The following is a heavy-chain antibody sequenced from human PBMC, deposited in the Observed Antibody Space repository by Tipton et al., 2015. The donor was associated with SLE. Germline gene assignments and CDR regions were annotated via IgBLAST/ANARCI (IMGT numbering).Heavy chain of an antibody. D-gene: IGHD2-15*01. CDR1: GGSIRTSSNF. CDR2: VYHSGST. V-gene: IGHV4-39*07. J-gene: IGHJ5*02. CDR3: ARALGGRCSGGNCYSLFDP. Sequence: TLSLTCTVSGGSIRTSSNFWAWIRQPPGKPPEWIGNVYHSGSTYYNPSLKRRVTILVETSKNQFSLRLLSVTAADTAVYYCARALGGRCSGGNCYSLFDPWGQGTLVTVSS.